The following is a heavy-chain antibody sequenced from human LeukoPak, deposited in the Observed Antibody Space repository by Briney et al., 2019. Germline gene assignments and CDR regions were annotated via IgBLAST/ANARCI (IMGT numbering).Heavy chain of an antibody. D-gene: IGHD6-19*01. J-gene: IGHJ4*02. CDR3: ARVRQWLGNRYGREFGY. CDR2: INPNSGGT. V-gene: IGHV1-2*02. Sequence: ASVKVSCKASGYTFTGCYMHWVRQAPGQGLEWMGWINPNSGGTNYAQKFQGRVTMTRDTSISTAYMELSRLRSDDTAVYYCARVRQWLGNRYGREFGYWGQGTLVTVSS. CDR1: GYTFTGCY.